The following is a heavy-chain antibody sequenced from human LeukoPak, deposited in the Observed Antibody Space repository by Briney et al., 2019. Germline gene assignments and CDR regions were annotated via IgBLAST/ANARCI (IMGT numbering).Heavy chain of an antibody. V-gene: IGHV3-53*01. CDR3: ARGYYDSSGYGPY. J-gene: IGHJ4*02. CDR1: GFTVSSNY. CDR2: IYSGGST. Sequence: PGGSLRLSCAVSGFTVSSNYMSWVRQAPGKGLEWVSVIYSGGSTYYADSVKGRFTISRDNSKNTLYLQMNSLRAEDTAVYYCARGYYDSSGYGPYWGQGTLVTVSS. D-gene: IGHD3-22*01.